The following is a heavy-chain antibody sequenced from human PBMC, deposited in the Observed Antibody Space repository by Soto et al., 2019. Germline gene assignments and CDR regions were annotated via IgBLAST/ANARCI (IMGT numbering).Heavy chain of an antibody. D-gene: IGHD4-17*01. Sequence: EVQLVESGGGLVKPGGSLRLSCKASGFTFSYYSMNWVRQAPGKGLEWVSAISSSSLHIYYVDSVKGRFTISRDNAKSSLFLQMNSLRAEDTAVYYCVREIISTVTEPPQCWGHGTLVNVSS. J-gene: IGHJ4*01. CDR1: GFTFSYYS. V-gene: IGHV3-21*01. CDR2: ISSSSLHI. CDR3: VREIISTVTEPPQC.